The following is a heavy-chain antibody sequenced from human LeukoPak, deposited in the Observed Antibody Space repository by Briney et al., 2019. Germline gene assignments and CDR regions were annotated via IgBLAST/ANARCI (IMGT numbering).Heavy chain of an antibody. D-gene: IGHD4-23*01. CDR3: AKIVRGGYGMDV. CDR2: ISGSGGST. V-gene: IGHV3-23*01. CDR1: GFTFSSYA. J-gene: IGHJ6*02. Sequence: GGSLRLSCAASGFTFSSYAMSWVRQAPGKGLEWVSAISGSGGSTYYADSVKGRFTISRDNSKNTLYLQMNSLRPEDTALYYCAKIVRGGYGMDVWGQGTTVTVS.